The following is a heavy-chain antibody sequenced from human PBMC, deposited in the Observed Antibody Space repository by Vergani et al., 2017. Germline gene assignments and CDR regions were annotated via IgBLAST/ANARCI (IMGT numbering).Heavy chain of an antibody. CDR1: GYSFTNYW. V-gene: IGHV5-51*01. D-gene: IGHD3-22*01. J-gene: IGHJ4*02. CDR3: ARLYGRDSSGSKYFDY. Sequence: EVQLVQSGAEVKEPGESLKISCQISGYSFTNYWIGWVRQMPGKGLEWMGIIHPADSDTRYSPSFQGQVTISVDKSTSTADLQRSSLRASDSAMYYCARLYGRDSSGSKYFDYWGQGTLVTVSS. CDR2: IHPADSDT.